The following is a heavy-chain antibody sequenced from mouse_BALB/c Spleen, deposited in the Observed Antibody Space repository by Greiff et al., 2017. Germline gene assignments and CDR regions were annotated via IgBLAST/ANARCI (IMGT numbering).Heavy chain of an antibody. D-gene: IGHD1-1*01. CDR1: GFTFSSYG. J-gene: IGHJ3*01. Sequence: EVQVVESGGDLVKPGGSLKLSCAASGFTFSSYGMSWVRQTPDKRLEWVATISSGGSYTYYPDSVKGRFTISRDNAKNTLYLQMSSLKSEDTAMYYCASPYYYGSSYDWFAYWGQGTLVTVSA. CDR2: ISSGGSYT. V-gene: IGHV5-6*01. CDR3: ASPYYYGSSYDWFAY.